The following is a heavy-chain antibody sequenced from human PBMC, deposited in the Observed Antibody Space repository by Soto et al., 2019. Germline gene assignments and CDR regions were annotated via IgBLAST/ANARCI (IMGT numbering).Heavy chain of an antibody. J-gene: IGHJ4*02. D-gene: IGHD5-18*01. CDR2: IWYDGSKK. V-gene: IGHV3-33*01. Sequence: QVQLVESGGGVVQPGRSLRLSCAASGFTFSKYGMHWVLQAPGKGLEWVAVIWYDGSKKYYADSVKGRFTISRDNSKNMLYLQMNSLRAEDTAVYYCARGEDSAMVPGFWGQGTLVTVSS. CDR3: ARGEDSAMVPGF. CDR1: GFTFSKYG.